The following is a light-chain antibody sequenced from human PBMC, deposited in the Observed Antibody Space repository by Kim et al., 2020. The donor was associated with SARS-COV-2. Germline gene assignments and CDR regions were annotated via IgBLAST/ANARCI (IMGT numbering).Light chain of an antibody. J-gene: IGKJ4*01. CDR2: YAS. CDR3: QQFTKFPLT. CDR1: QGISNV. Sequence: IQLTQSPSSLSASVGDRVTISCRASQGISNVLAWYQQKPGKPPKLLITYASTLEGGVPSRFSGSGSGTDFTLTISSLQSEDFATYYCQQFTKFPLTFGGGTKLEIK. V-gene: IGKV1D-13*01.